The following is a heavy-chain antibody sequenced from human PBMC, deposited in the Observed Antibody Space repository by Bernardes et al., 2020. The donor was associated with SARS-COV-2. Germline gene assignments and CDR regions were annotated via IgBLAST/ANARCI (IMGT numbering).Heavy chain of an antibody. CDR2: ISSSGGST. V-gene: IGHV3-23*01. D-gene: IGHD4-17*01. J-gene: IGHJ1*01. Sequence: GGSLRLSCAASGFTFSSYAMSWVRQAPGKGLEWVSTISSSGGSTYYADSVKGRFTISRDNSKNTLYLQMNSLRAEDTAVYYCAKDNSPYGGNPEYFQHWGQGTLVTVSS. CDR1: GFTFSSYA. CDR3: AKDNSPYGGNPEYFQH.